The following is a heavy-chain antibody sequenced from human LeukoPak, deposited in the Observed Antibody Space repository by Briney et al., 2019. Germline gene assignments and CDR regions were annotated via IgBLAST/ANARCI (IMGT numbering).Heavy chain of an antibody. CDR1: GFTFSSHW. CDR3: ARDGEMPTIYFDY. Sequence: GGSLRLSCAVSGFTFSSHWMSWVRQAPGKGLEWVANIKQDGSETYYVDSVKGRFTISRDNAKNSLFLQMDSLRAEDTAVYYCARDGEMPTIYFDYWGQGTLVTVSS. V-gene: IGHV3-7*01. J-gene: IGHJ4*02. D-gene: IGHD5-24*01. CDR2: IKQDGSET.